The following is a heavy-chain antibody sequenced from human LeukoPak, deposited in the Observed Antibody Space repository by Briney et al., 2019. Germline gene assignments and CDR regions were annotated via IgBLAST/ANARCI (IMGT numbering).Heavy chain of an antibody. D-gene: IGHD3-10*01. CDR3: ARVPGSVRPFDI. V-gene: IGHV4-39*07. J-gene: IGHJ3*02. Sequence: SETLSLTCSVSGDSIRSDNNYWGWIRQPPRKGLDYIGSIYYTGSPYYSPSLKSRLTISLDTSKNQLSPRLISVTAADTAVYYCARVPGSVRPFDIWGQGTMVTVSS. CDR2: IYYTGSP. CDR1: GDSIRSDNNY.